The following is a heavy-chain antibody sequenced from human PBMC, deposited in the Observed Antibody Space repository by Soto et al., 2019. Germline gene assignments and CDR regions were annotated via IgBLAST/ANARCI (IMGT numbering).Heavy chain of an antibody. CDR1: GFTFSSYS. CDR2: ISSSSSYI. V-gene: IGHV3-21*01. D-gene: IGHD3-9*01. J-gene: IGHJ4*02. Sequence: GGSLRLSCAASGFTFSSYSMNWVRQAPGKGLEWVSSISSSSSYIYYADSVKGRFTISRDNAKNSLYLQMNSLRAEDTAVYYCARGLLAYDILTGYCSDYWGQGTLVTVSS. CDR3: ARGLLAYDILTGYCSDY.